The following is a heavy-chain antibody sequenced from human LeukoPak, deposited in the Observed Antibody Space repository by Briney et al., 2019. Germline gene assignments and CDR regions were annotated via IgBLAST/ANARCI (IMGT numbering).Heavy chain of an antibody. J-gene: IGHJ4*02. D-gene: IGHD1-26*01. CDR2: YSGST. Sequence: PSETLSLTCTVSGASITSCYWTWIRQPLKGLEWIGYYSGSTNYNPSLKSRVTISVDTSKNQFSLKLTSVTAADTAVYYCARGARLGAARPQYFDYWGQGILVTVSS. CDR1: GASITSCY. CDR3: ARGARLGAARPQYFDY. V-gene: IGHV4-59*01.